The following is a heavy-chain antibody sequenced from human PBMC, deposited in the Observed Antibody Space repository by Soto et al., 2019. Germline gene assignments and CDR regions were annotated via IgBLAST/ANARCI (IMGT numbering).Heavy chain of an antibody. V-gene: IGHV3-30*18. Sequence: QVQLVESGGGVVQPGRSLRLSCAASGFTFSSYGMHWVRQAPGKGLEWVAVISYDGSNKYYADSVKGRFTISRDNSKNTLYLQMISLRAADTAVDYWAKGDIVRGVIHYYYYYYGMDVWGQGTTVTVSS. D-gene: IGHD3-10*01. J-gene: IGHJ6*02. CDR3: AKGDIVRGVIHYYYYYYGMDV. CDR2: ISYDGSNK. CDR1: GFTFSSYG.